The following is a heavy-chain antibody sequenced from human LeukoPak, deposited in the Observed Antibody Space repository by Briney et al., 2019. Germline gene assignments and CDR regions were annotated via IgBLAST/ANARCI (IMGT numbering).Heavy chain of an antibody. J-gene: IGHJ6*03. Sequence: SETLSLTCSVSGGSLTSGRYYWTWVRQPAGKGLEWIGRLYTNDNTNYNPSLESRVSISVDTSKSQFYLQLTSVTAADTAVYFCARGVVTDDYYMDVWGKGTTVIVSS. CDR3: ARGVVTDDYYMDV. D-gene: IGHD2-21*02. CDR1: GGSLTSGRYY. V-gene: IGHV4-61*02. CDR2: LYTNDNT.